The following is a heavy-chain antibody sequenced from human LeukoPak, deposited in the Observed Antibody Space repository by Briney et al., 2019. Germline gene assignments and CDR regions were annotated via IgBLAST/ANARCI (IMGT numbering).Heavy chain of an antibody. CDR1: GGSISNNTYY. D-gene: IGHD2-15*01. CDR3: ARGPDIDY. V-gene: IGHV4-39*07. J-gene: IGHJ4*02. CDR2: IYHSGST. Sequence: SETLSLTCTVSGGSISNNTYYWDWIRQPPGKGLEWIGEIYHSGSTNYNPSLKSRVTISVDKSKNQFSLKLSSVTAADTAVYYCARGPDIDYWGQGTLVTVSS.